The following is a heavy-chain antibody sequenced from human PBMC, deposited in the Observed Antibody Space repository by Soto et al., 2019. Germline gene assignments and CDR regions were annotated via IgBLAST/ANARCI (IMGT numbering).Heavy chain of an antibody. CDR1: GGTFGRDA. J-gene: IGHJ5*02. V-gene: IGHV1-69*06. Sequence: SVKVSCKASGGTFGRDAITWVRQAPGQGLEWVGRIIPIFGTTNYAQNLQGRVTISADKSTLTSYMELHSLTSDDTALYYCARDRTDSGYYTNWLDPWGQGTQVTVSS. CDR3: ARDRTDSGYYTNWLDP. D-gene: IGHD3-22*01. CDR2: IIPIFGTT.